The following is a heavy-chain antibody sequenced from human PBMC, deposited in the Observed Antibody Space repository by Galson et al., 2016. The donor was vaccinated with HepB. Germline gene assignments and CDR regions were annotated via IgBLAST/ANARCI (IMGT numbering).Heavy chain of an antibody. D-gene: IGHD3-22*01. V-gene: IGHV3-9*01. Sequence: SLRLSCAASGFTFDDYAMHWVRQAPGKGLEWVSGISWNSGSIGYADSVKGRFTISRDNAKNSLYLQMNSLRGEDTAMYYCAREPPNYYDSTGYSDYWGQGTPVTVSS. CDR1: GFTFDDYA. J-gene: IGHJ4*02. CDR3: AREPPNYYDSTGYSDY. CDR2: ISWNSGSI.